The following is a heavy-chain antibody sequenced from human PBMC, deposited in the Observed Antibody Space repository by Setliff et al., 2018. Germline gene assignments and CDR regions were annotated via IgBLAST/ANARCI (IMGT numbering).Heavy chain of an antibody. J-gene: IGHJ2*01. Sequence: GESLKISCAASGFTFSSFDLSWVRQTPGKGLEWISTIRSNSPTLYYADSVQGRFTISRDNARNSLFLQMSGLRAEDTAVYYCARSLGIRDYSYFDLWGRGTLVTVSS. D-gene: IGHD5-12*01. CDR1: GFTFSSFD. CDR3: ARSLGIRDYSYFDL. V-gene: IGHV3-48*01. CDR2: IRSNSPTL.